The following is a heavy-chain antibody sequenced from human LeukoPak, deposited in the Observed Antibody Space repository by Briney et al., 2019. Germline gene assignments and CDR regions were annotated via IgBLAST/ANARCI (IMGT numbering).Heavy chain of an antibody. CDR1: GYTFTGYY. D-gene: IGHD2-2*01. CDR2: INPNSGGT. Sequence: ASVKVSCKASGYTFTGYYMHWVRQAPGQGLEWMGWINPNSGGTNYAQKFQGRVTMTRDTSISTAYMELSRLRSDDTAVYYCARMCCGSTSKEIDYWGQGTLVTVSS. CDR3: ARMCCGSTSKEIDY. J-gene: IGHJ4*02. V-gene: IGHV1-2*02.